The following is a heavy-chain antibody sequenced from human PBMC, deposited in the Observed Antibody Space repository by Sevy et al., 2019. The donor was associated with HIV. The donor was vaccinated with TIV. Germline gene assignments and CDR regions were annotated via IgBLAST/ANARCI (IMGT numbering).Heavy chain of an antibody. CDR2: INTNTGNP. CDR3: ARGSYLNSYDSCYFGY. Sequence: ASVKVSCKASGYTFTNYAMNWVRQAPGQGLEWMGWINTNTGNPTFAQGFTGRFVFSLDTSVSTAYLQIISLKSEDSAVYYCARGSYLNSYDSCYFGYWGQGTLVTVSS. CDR1: GYTFTNYA. D-gene: IGHD3-22*01. J-gene: IGHJ4*02. V-gene: IGHV7-4-1*02.